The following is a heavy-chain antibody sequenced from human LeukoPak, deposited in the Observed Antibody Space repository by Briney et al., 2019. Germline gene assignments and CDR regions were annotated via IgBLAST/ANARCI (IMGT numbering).Heavy chain of an antibody. CDR1: GGSLSPYC. CDR2: ILYNGRTT. J-gene: IGHJ4*02. Sequence: SETLSLTCTVSGGSLSPYCWSWIRQAPGKGLQWIGYILYNGRTTNYNPSLKSRATILVDTSNNQFSLKLNSVTAADTAVYYCASGITMVRGVIANFDYWGQGTLVTVSS. D-gene: IGHD3-10*01. CDR3: ASGITMVRGVIANFDY. V-gene: IGHV4-59*01.